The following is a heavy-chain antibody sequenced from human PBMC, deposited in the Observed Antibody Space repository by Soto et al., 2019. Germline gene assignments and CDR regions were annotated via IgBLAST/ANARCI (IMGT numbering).Heavy chain of an antibody. CDR2: IYWDDDK. V-gene: IGHV2-5*02. CDR1: GFSLSTSGVG. J-gene: IGHJ5*02. Sequence: QITLKESGPPLVKPTQTLTLTCTFSGFSLSTSGVGVGWIRQPPGKALEWLALIYWDDDKRYSPSLKSRLTITQDTSKNQVVLTMTNMDPVDTATYYCAHRRKYSSSNWFDPWGQGTLVTVSS. CDR3: AHRRKYSSSNWFDP. D-gene: IGHD6-6*01.